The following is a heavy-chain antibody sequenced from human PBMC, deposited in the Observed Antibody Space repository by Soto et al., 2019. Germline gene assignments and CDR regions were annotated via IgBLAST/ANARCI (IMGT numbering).Heavy chain of an antibody. Sequence: SQTLSLTCAISGDSVSSNSTAWNWIRQSPSRGLEWLGRTYYRSKWYNDYAVSVKSRISINPDTSKNQFSLQLNSVTPEDTAVYYCARGELGIYYYYYYMDVWGKGTTVTVSS. CDR1: GDSVSSNSTA. CDR2: TYYRSKWYN. V-gene: IGHV6-1*01. J-gene: IGHJ6*03. CDR3: ARGELGIYYYYYYMDV. D-gene: IGHD7-27*01.